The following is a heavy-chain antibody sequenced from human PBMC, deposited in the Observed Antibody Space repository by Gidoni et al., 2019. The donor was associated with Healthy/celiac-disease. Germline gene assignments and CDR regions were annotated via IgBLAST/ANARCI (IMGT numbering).Heavy chain of an antibody. CDR3: ARAAVTTVETNWFDP. J-gene: IGHJ5*02. CDR1: GTPFTSYD. D-gene: IGHD4-4*01. V-gene: IGHV1-8*01. CDR2: MNPNSGNT. Sequence: QVQLVAPGAVVKKPGASGKVSCKASGTPFTSYDNNWVRQATGQGLEWMGWMNPNSGNTGYAQKFQGRVTMTRNTSISTAYMELSSLRSEDTAVYYCARAAVTTVETNWFDPWGQGTLVTVSS.